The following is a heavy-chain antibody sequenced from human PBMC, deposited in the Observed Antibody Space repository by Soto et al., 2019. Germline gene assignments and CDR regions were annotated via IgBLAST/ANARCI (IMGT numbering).Heavy chain of an antibody. D-gene: IGHD5-18*01. Sequence: QVQLVQSGAEVRKPGAPVKLSCQTSGYPFNSYHMHWVRQAPGQGLEWMGVINPTEGRTRYSQKFQDRVTMTRDTSTSTVYMELSSLRSEDTAMYFCARGREISFGYNWFDPWGQGTRVTVSS. CDR3: ARGREISFGYNWFDP. V-gene: IGHV1-46*02. CDR1: GYPFNSYH. J-gene: IGHJ5*02. CDR2: INPTEGRT.